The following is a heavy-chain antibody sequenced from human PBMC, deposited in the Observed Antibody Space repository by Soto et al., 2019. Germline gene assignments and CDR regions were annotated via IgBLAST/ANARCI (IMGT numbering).Heavy chain of an antibody. D-gene: IGHD6-13*01. J-gene: IGHJ6*02. V-gene: IGHV4-59*12. CDR2: IYYSGST. Sequence: SETLSLTCTVSGGSISSYYWSWIRQPQGTGLEWIGYIYYSGSTYYDPSLKSRVTISVDTSKNQFSLKLSSVTAADTAVYYCARGTTSSSWTIYYYYGMDVWGQGITVTVSS. CDR3: ARGTTSSSWTIYYYYGMDV. CDR1: GGSISSYY.